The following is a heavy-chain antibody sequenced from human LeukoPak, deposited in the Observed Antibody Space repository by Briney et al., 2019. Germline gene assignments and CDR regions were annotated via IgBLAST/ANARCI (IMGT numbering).Heavy chain of an antibody. J-gene: IGHJ6*02. CDR2: IIPILGIA. CDR1: GGTFSSYA. D-gene: IGHD5-24*01. V-gene: IGHV1-69*04. CDR3: ARVSEMATILYYYGMDV. Sequence: GSSVKVSCKASGGTFSSYAISWVRQAPGQGLEWMGRIIPILGIANYAQKFQGRVTITADKSTSPAYMELSSLRSEDTAVYYCARVSEMATILYYYGMDVWGQGTTVTVSS.